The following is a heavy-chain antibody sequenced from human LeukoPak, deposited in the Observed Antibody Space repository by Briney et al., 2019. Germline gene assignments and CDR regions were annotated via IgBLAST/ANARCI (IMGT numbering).Heavy chain of an antibody. CDR3: ARDNYYDSTGALAFDI. V-gene: IGHV4-39*07. CDR2: IYYSGST. Sequence: SETLSLTCTVSGGSISSSSYYWGWIRQPPGKGLEWIGSIYYSGSTYYNPSLKSRVTISVDTSKNQFSLKLSSVTAADTAVYYCARDNYYDSTGALAFDIWGQGTMVTVSS. CDR1: GGSISSSSYY. D-gene: IGHD3-22*01. J-gene: IGHJ3*02.